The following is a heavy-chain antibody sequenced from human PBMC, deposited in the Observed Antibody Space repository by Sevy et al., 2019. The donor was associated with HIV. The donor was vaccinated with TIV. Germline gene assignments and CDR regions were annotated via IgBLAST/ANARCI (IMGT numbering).Heavy chain of an antibody. J-gene: IGHJ4*02. Sequence: GGSLRLSCAASGFTFSNYAMSWVRQAPGKLLEWVSAIFGSGGRIYYADSVKGRFTISRDNSKNTLYLQMNSLRAEDTAVYYCAREGLSGYDAPFAYWGQGTLVTVSS. CDR3: AREGLSGYDAPFAY. CDR1: GFTFSNYA. CDR2: IFGSGGRI. D-gene: IGHD5-12*01. V-gene: IGHV3-23*01.